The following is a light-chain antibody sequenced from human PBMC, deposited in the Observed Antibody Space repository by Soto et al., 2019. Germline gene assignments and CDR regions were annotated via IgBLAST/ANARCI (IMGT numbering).Light chain of an antibody. J-gene: IGKJ5*01. CDR2: KAS. CDR1: QTISSW. V-gene: IGKV1-5*03. Sequence: DIRMTQSPSTLSGSVGDRVTITCLASQTISSWLAWYQQKPGKAPKLLIYKASTLKSGVPSRFSGSGSGTEFTLTISSLQPDDFATYYCQQLSSYPITFGQGTRLDIK. CDR3: QQLSSYPIT.